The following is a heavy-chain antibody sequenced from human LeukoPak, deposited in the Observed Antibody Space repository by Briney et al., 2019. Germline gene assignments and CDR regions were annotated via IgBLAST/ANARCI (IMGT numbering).Heavy chain of an antibody. Sequence: ASVKVSCKASGCTFSGDYMHWVRQAPGQGLEWMGWINPKSGGTSYAQKFQGRVSMTRDTSISTAYMELSRLRVDDTAVYYCARGPYGDFFDYWGQGTLVTVSS. CDR3: ARGPYGDFFDY. D-gene: IGHD4-17*01. CDR1: GCTFSGDY. J-gene: IGHJ4*02. CDR2: INPKSGGT. V-gene: IGHV1-2*02.